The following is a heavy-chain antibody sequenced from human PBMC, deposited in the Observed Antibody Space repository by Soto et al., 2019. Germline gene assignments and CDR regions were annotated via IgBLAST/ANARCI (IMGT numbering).Heavy chain of an antibody. V-gene: IGHV1-3*01. CDR2: INAGDDKT. CDR3: AREGVRGMDV. CDR1: GYTFISYP. Sequence: GASVKVSCKASGYTFISYPMHWVRQAPGQRLEWMGWINAGDDKTHYSQKFQGRITITRNTSASTSYMEMSSLRSEDTAVYYCAREGVRGMDVWGQGTTVTVSS. J-gene: IGHJ6*02. D-gene: IGHD3-16*01.